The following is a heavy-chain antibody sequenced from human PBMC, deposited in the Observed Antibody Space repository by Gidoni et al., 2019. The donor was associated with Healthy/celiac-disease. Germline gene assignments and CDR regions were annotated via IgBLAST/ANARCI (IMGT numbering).Heavy chain of an antibody. J-gene: IGHJ4*02. CDR1: GGTFSSYT. V-gene: IGHV1-69*02. CDR2: IIPILGIA. Sequence: QVQLVQSGAEVKKPGSSVKVSCKASGGTFSSYTISWVRQAPGQGLEWMGRIIPILGIANYAQKFQGRVTITADKSTSTAYMELSSLRSEDTAVYYCARGPDGERLERYFDYWGQGTLVTVSS. D-gene: IGHD1-1*01. CDR3: ARGPDGERLERYFDY.